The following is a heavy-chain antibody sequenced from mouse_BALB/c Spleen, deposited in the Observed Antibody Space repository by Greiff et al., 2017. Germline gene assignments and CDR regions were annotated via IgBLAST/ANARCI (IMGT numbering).Heavy chain of an antibody. J-gene: IGHJ3*01. V-gene: IGHV5-6-5*01. CDR1: GFTFSSYA. CDR2: ISSGGST. Sequence: EVQVVESGGGLVKPGGSLKLSCAASGFTFSSYAMSWVRQTPEKRLEWVASISSGGSTYYPDSVMGRFTISSDNARTILYLQMSSLRAEDTAMYYCARGGYPAWFAYWGQGTLVTVSA. CDR3: ARGGYPAWFAY. D-gene: IGHD2-14*01.